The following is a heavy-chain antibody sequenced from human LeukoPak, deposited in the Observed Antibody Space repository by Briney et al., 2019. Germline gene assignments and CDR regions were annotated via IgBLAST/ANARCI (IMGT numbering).Heavy chain of an antibody. D-gene: IGHD4-17*01. CDR2: INPNSGGT. CDR1: GYTFTGYY. V-gene: IGHV1-2*02. CDR3: ARDRHDYGDYGDAFDI. Sequence: GASVKVSCKASGYTFTGYYMHWVRQAPGQGLEWMGWINPNSGGTNYAQKFQGRVTMTRDTSISTAYMELSRLRSDDTAVYYCARDRHDYGDYGDAFDIWGQGTMVTVSS. J-gene: IGHJ3*02.